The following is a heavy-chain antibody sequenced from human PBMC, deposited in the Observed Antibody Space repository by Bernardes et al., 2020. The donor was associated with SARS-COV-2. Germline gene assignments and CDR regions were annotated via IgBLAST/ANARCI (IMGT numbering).Heavy chain of an antibody. V-gene: IGHV2-70*11. J-gene: IGHJ4*02. CDR2: IDWDNDK. CDR3: ARDYYHVDY. Sequence: SGPTLVKPTQTLTLTCTLSGFSLSTSGMCVSWIRQPPGKAPEWLARIDWDNDKYYNPSLKTRLTISKGTSNNQVVLTMTNMDPVDTATYYCARDYYHVDYWGQGTLVTVSS. D-gene: IGHD1-26*01. CDR1: GFSLSTSGMC.